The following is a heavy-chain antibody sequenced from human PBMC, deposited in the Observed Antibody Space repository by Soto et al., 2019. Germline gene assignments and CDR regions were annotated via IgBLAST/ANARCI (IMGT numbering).Heavy chain of an antibody. CDR2: INAGNGNT. V-gene: IGHV1-3*01. Sequence: QVQLVQSGAEVKKPGASVKVSCKASGYTFTSYAMHWVRQAPGQRLEWMGWINAGNGNTKYSQKFQGRVTITRDTSASTAYRELSSLISEDTAVYYCARGYGGPIGWFDPWGQGTLVTVSS. CDR1: GYTFTSYA. D-gene: IGHD3-16*01. J-gene: IGHJ5*02. CDR3: ARGYGGPIGWFDP.